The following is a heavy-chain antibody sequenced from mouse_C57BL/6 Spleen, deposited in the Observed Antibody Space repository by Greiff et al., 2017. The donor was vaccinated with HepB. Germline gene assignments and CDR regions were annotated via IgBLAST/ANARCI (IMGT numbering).Heavy chain of an antibody. V-gene: IGHV5-9-1*02. CDR1: GFTFSSYA. CDR2: ISSGGDYI. CDR3: TRDEYYGSSYGFAY. Sequence: EVQGVESGEGLVKPGGSLKLSCAASGFTFSSYAMSWVRQTPEKRLEWVAYISSGGDYIYYADTVKGRFTISRDNARNTLYLQMSSLKSEDTAMYYCTRDEYYGSSYGFAYWGQGTLVTVSA. J-gene: IGHJ3*01. D-gene: IGHD1-1*01.